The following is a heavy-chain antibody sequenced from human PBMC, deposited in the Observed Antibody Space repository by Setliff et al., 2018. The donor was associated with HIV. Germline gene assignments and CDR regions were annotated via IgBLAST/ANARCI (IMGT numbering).Heavy chain of an antibody. CDR2: INPKSDGT. D-gene: IGHD5-12*01. CDR3: ASAGAWQRNALDI. V-gene: IGHV1-2*04. J-gene: IGHJ3*02. CDR1: GYSFTDYY. Sequence: ASVKVSCKASGYSFTDYYIHWVRQAPGQGLEWMGWINPKSDGTNYAQKFQGWITMTRDTSISTAYMELRSLRSDDTAVYYCASAGAWQRNALDIWGQGTMVTVSS.